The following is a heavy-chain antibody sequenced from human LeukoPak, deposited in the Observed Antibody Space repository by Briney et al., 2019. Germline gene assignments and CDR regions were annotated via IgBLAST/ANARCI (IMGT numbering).Heavy chain of an antibody. D-gene: IGHD4-17*01. CDR1: GFTFSSYA. CDR2: ISGSGGST. Sequence: GGSLRLSCAASGFTFSSYAMSWVRQAPGKGLEWVSAISGSGGSTYYADSVKGRFTISRDNSKNTLYLQMNSLRAEDTAAYYCAKDSYGAPYYFDYWGQGTLVTVSS. J-gene: IGHJ4*02. V-gene: IGHV3-23*01. CDR3: AKDSYGAPYYFDY.